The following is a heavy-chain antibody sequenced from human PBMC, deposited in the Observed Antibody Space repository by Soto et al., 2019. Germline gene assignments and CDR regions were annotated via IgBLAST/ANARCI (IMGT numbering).Heavy chain of an antibody. CDR1: GGSISSYY. V-gene: IGHV4-59*01. CDR2: IYYSGST. Sequence: SETLSLTCTVSGGSISSYYWSWIRQPPGKGLEWIGYIYYSGSTNYNPSLKSRVTISVDTSKNQFSLKLSSVTAADTAVYYCARGGYDFWSGYYTGWFDPWGQGTLVTVPQ. D-gene: IGHD3-3*01. J-gene: IGHJ5*02. CDR3: ARGGYDFWSGYYTGWFDP.